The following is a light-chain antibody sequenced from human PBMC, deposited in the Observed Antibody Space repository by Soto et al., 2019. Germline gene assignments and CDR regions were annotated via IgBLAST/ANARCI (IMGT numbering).Light chain of an antibody. V-gene: IGLV2-23*01. CDR1: SSDAGNYNF. Sequence: QSALTQPASVSGSPGQSITISCTGTSSDAGNYNFVSWYQQHPGKAPKVIIYEDSTRPSGVSNRISGSKSGNTASLTISGLQAEDDAYYYCCSYAGSSTSCVFGGGTKVTVL. CDR2: EDS. J-gene: IGLJ3*02. CDR3: CSYAGSSTSCV.